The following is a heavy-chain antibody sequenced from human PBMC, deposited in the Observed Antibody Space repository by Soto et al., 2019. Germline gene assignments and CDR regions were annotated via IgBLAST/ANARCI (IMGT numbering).Heavy chain of an antibody. V-gene: IGHV4-31*03. CDR3: ARSAQWDGFDP. D-gene: IGHD2-8*01. J-gene: IGHJ3*01. CDR2: ISYSGST. Sequence: QVQLQESGPGLVRPSQTLSLTCTVSAGSISTINYYWSWIRQHPEKGLEWIGYISYSGSTFYHSSLKSRFTFSVXTSKKQFSLTLTSVTAADTAVYYCARSAQWDGFDPWGQGTMVTVSS. CDR1: AGSISTINYY.